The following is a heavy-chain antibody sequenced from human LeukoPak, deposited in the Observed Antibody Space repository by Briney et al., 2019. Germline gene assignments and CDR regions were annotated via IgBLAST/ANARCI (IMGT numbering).Heavy chain of an antibody. J-gene: IGHJ3*02. Sequence: GESLQISCQGSGSRFTNIWIGWVRQMPGKGLEWMGIIYPGDSDTNYSPSFQGQVTISADKSISTAYLQWSSLKASDTAMYYCASAGSSSDYYYFSAFDIWGQGTMVTVSS. CDR3: ASAGSSSDYYYFSAFDI. D-gene: IGHD3-22*01. CDR2: IYPGDSDT. V-gene: IGHV5-51*01. CDR1: GSRFTNIW.